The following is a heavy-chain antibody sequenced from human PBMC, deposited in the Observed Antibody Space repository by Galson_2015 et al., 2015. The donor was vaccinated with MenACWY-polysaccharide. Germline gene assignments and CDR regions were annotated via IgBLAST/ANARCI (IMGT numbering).Heavy chain of an antibody. CDR1: GFSFNTYW. V-gene: IGHV3-74*01. D-gene: IGHD2-15*01. CDR3: TKAGAKYCSGSSCYFNCFDP. Sequence: SLRLSCAASGFSFNTYWMHWVRHAPGKGLVWVSRINADGSATGYADSVRGRFTISRDNAKNTLYLEMNSLRAEDTAVYYCTKAGAKYCSGSSCYFNCFDPWGQGTLVTVSS. J-gene: IGHJ5*02. CDR2: INADGSAT.